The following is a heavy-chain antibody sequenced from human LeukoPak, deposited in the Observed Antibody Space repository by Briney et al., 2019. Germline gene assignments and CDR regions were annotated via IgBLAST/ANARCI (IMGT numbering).Heavy chain of an antibody. CDR3: ATGSTAVAGTKY. CDR1: GFTFITYR. CDR2: ISRSGDIT. V-gene: IGHV3-23*01. J-gene: IGHJ4*02. Sequence: PGGSLRLSCVPSGFTFITYRMNWLRQAPGMGLEWVSTISRSGDITYYADSVKGRFTISRDNSKNTLYLQMNSLRAGDTAIYYCATGSTAVAGTKYWGQGILVTVSS. D-gene: IGHD6-19*01.